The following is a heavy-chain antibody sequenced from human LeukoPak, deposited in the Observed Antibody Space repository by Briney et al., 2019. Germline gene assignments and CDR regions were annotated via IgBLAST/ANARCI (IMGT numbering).Heavy chain of an antibody. J-gene: IGHJ6*02. CDR2: ITPIVDIA. D-gene: IGHD2-15*01. CDR1: GGSFSNYA. CDR3: ASGLGFCSGSDCTNLVKDYYYGMNV. Sequence: ASVKVSCKASGGSFSNYAFSWVRQAPGQGLEWMGRITPIVDIATYIQKFQGRVTITANKFTSTAYMELSSLTSEDTAVYYCASGLGFCSGSDCTNLVKDYYYGMNVWGQGTTVTVSS. V-gene: IGHV1-69*04.